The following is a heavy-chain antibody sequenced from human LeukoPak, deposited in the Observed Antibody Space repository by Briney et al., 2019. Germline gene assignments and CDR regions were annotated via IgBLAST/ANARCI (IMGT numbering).Heavy chain of an antibody. J-gene: IGHJ4*02. Sequence: SETLSLTCTVSGGSINDYYWNWLRQPPGKGLEWIGFIYYRGTTNNNPSLKSRVTTSIDTSKKQFSLNLSSVTAANTAIYYCAGVFSGRRPFELWGQGILVTVSS. V-gene: IGHV4-59*03. CDR1: GGSINDYY. D-gene: IGHD3-10*01. CDR3: AGVFSGRRPFEL. CDR2: IYYRGTT.